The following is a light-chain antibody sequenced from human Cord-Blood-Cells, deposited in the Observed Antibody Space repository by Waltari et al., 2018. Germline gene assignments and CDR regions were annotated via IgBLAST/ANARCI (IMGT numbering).Light chain of an antibody. CDR2: AAS. V-gene: IGKV1-39*01. J-gene: IGKJ5*01. CDR1: QSICSY. CDR3: QQSYSTLGT. Sequence: DIQMTQYPSSLSASVGDIVTITCRASQSICSYLNWYQQKPGKAPKLLIYAASSLQSGVPSRFSGSGSGTDFTLTISSLQPEDFATYYCQQSYSTLGTFGQGTRLEIK.